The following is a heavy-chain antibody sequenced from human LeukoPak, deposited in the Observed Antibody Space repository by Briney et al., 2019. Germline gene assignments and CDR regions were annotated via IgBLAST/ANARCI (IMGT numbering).Heavy chain of an antibody. CDR1: RYTFTTYA. V-gene: IGHV7-4-1*02. D-gene: IGHD4-23*01. J-gene: IGHJ3*02. CDR3: ARGAYGGNSGDTFDI. Sequence: ASVKVSCKASRYTFTTYAMNWVRQAPGQGLEWMGWINTDTGNPTYAQGFTGRFVFSLDTSVSTAYLQISSLKAEDTAVYYCARGAYGGNSGDTFDIWGQGTMVTVSS. CDR2: INTDTGNP.